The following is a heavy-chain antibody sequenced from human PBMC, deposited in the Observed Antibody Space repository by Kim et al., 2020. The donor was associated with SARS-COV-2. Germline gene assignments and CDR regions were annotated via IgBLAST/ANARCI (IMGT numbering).Heavy chain of an antibody. CDR1: GGTFSSYA. CDR3: AXXXYGXXAHXXXGM. J-gene: IGHJ6*01. V-gene: IGHV1-69*06. Sequence: SVKVSCKASGGTFSSYAISWVRQAPGQGLEWXGGIIXIFGTANYAQKFQGRVTXXADXXTSTXXXELXXXRSXXTAVXXCAXXXYGXXAHXXXGM. D-gene: IGHD3-16*01. CDR2: IIXIFGTA.